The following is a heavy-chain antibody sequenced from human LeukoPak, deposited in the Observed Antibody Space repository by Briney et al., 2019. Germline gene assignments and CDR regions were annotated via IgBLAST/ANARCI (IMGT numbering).Heavy chain of an antibody. CDR3: AEASIATAGILDY. V-gene: IGHV3-23*01. CDR1: GFTFSSHA. J-gene: IGHJ4*02. CDR2: TSGSGGSI. D-gene: IGHD6-13*01. Sequence: PGGSLSFSCAASGFTFSSHAMSWVRQAPGKGLEWVSATSGSGGSIYYADSVKGRFTISRDNSKNTLYLQMNGLRAEDTAVYYCAEASIATAGILDYWGQGTLVTVSS.